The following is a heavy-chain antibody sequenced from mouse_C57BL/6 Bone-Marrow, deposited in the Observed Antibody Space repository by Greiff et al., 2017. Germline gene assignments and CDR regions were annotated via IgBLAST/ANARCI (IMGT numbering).Heavy chain of an antibody. CDR2: IKPNNGGT. CDR1: GSTFTDYN. CDR3: ARAQFITTVVAPDD. Sequence: VQLQQSGPELVKPGASVTMSCKASGSTFTDYNMHWVTQSHGTSLEWLGYIKPNNGGTSYNQNFKGKDTLTLNKSYSTAYMELRSLPYEDSAFYCCARAQFITTVVAPDDWGQGTTLTVAS. V-gene: IGHV1-22*01. J-gene: IGHJ2*01. D-gene: IGHD1-1*01.